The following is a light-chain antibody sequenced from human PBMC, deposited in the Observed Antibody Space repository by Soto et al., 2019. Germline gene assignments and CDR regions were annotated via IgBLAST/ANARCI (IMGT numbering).Light chain of an antibody. CDR3: QQYGSSNT. CDR1: QSVSSSY. J-gene: IGKJ2*01. V-gene: IGKV3-20*01. CDR2: GAS. Sequence: EIVLTQSPGTLSLSPGERATLSCRASQSVSSSYLAWYQQKPGQAPRLLIYGASSRATGIQDRFSGSGSGTDFTLTISRLEPEDFAVYYWQQYGSSNTFGQGTKLEIK.